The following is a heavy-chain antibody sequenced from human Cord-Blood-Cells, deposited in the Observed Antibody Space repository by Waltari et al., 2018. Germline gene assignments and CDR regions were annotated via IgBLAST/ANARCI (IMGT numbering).Heavy chain of an antibody. CDR3: ARGGSIAARRDIDY. CDR1: GYTFTSYY. Sequence: QVQLVQSGAAVKKPGASVKVSCKASGYTFTSYYMHWVRQAPGQGLEWMGIIYPSGGSTRYAQKFQGRVTMTRDTSTSTVYMELSMLRSVDTAVYYCARGGSIAARRDIDYWGQGTLVTVSS. V-gene: IGHV1-46*01. D-gene: IGHD6-6*01. J-gene: IGHJ4*02. CDR2: IYPSGGST.